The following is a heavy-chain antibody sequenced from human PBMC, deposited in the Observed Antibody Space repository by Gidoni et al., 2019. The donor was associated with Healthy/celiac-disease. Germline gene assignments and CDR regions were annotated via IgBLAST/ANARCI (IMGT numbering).Heavy chain of an antibody. CDR3: AKVEVAGSPDY. Sequence: EGQTLESGGGLVEPGGARRSSWAASGWNFSSYAMSWVRQAPGQGLEWFSAIIGSGGSTYYAYSVTGRFTLSSYNSKHTLYLQLNSLRAEDTAVYYCAKVEVAGSPDYWGQGTLVTVSS. CDR1: GWNFSSYA. CDR2: IIGSGGST. D-gene: IGHD2-15*01. J-gene: IGHJ4*02. V-gene: IGHV3-23*01.